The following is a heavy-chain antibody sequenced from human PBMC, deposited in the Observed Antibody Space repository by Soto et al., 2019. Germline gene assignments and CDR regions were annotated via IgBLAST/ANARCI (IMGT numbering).Heavy chain of an antibody. J-gene: IGHJ3*02. D-gene: IGHD4-17*01. Sequence: QVQLVQSGAEVKKPGASVKVSCKASGYTFTSYYMHWVRQAPGKGLEWMGVINPGGGGTSYAQKVQGRVTMTRDTSTSTVYMELISLRSDDTAVYYCAILPLTTVTVFDIWGQGTMVTVSS. CDR2: INPGGGGT. V-gene: IGHV1-46*03. CDR3: AILPLTTVTVFDI. CDR1: GYTFTSYY.